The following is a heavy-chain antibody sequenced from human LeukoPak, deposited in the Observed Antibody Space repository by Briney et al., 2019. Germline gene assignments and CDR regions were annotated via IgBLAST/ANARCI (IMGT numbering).Heavy chain of an antibody. Sequence: PSETLSLTCAVYGGSFIGYDWTWIRQPPGKGLEWIGEINHSGGTNYNPSLKSRVTISVDTPKNQFSLKLSSVTAADTAVYYCARHVLYVTGAAGYYYYGMDVWGQGTTVTVSS. CDR2: INHSGGT. V-gene: IGHV4-34*01. J-gene: IGHJ6*02. CDR3: ARHVLYVTGAAGYYYYGMDV. CDR1: GGSFIGYD. D-gene: IGHD6-13*01.